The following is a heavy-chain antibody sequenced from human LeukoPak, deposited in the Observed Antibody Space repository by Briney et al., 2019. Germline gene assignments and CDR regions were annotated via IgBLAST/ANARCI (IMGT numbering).Heavy chain of an antibody. J-gene: IGHJ4*02. CDR3: ARGGYSYGLYYFDY. CDR2: INSDGSST. Sequence: PGGSLRLSCAASGFTFSSYWTHWVRHAPGKGLVWVSRINSDGSSTSYADSVKGRLTISRDNAKNTLYLQMNSLRAEDTAVYYCARGGYSYGLYYFDYWGQGTLVTVSS. D-gene: IGHD5-18*01. V-gene: IGHV3-74*01. CDR1: GFTFSSYW.